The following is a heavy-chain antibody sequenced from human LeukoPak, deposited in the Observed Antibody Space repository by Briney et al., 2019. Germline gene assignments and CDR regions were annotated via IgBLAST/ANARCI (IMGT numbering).Heavy chain of an antibody. CDR1: GGSITSSSYY. CDR2: SYYSGST. Sequence: TSETLSLTCTVSGGSITSSSYYWGWLRQPPGKGLQWIGSSYYSGSTYYNPSLKSRVTIAVATSKNQFSLKLTSVTAAYTAVYYCARGRRDGYNLEYVDKWGHGTLVTVSS. J-gene: IGHJ4*01. D-gene: IGHD5-24*01. V-gene: IGHV4-39*01. CDR3: ARGRRDGYNLEYVDK.